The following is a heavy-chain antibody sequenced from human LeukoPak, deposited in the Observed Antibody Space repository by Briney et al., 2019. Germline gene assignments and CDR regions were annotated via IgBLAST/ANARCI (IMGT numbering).Heavy chain of an antibody. Sequence: SVKVSCKASGGTFSSYAMSWVRQAPGQGLEWMGRIIPILGIANYAQKFQGRVTITADKSTSTAYMELSSLRSEDTAVYYCATYYYGSGSYSSGFDYWGQGTLVTVSS. D-gene: IGHD3-10*01. J-gene: IGHJ4*02. CDR3: ATYYYGSGSYSSGFDY. V-gene: IGHV1-69*04. CDR1: GGTFSSYA. CDR2: IIPILGIA.